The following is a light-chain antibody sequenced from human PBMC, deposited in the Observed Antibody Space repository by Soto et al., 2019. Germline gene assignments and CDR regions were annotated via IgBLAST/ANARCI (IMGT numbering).Light chain of an antibody. Sequence: QSVLTQPASVSGSPGRSITRSCTGTSSDGGGYKYVAWYQQYPGKAPKLMMYEVSNRPSGVSNRFSGSKSGNTASLTISGLQAEDEADYYCSSYTSSSPCVFGTGTKVTV. CDR2: EVS. CDR3: SSYTSSSPCV. V-gene: IGLV2-14*01. CDR1: SSDGGGYKY. J-gene: IGLJ1*01.